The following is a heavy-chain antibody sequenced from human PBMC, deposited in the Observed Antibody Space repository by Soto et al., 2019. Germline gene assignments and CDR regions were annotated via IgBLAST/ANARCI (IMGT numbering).Heavy chain of an antibody. J-gene: IGHJ5*02. D-gene: IGHD3-22*01. CDR3: ARAFGSYYDSSGKFDP. CDR2: IYYSGST. CDR1: GFTVSSGSYY. Sequence: SETLSLTCTVSGFTVSSGSYYWSWIRQPPGKGLEWIGYIYYSGSTNYNPSLKSRVTTSVDTSKNQFSLKLSPVTAADTAVYYCARAFGSYYDSSGKFDPWGQGTLVTVSS. V-gene: IGHV4-61*01.